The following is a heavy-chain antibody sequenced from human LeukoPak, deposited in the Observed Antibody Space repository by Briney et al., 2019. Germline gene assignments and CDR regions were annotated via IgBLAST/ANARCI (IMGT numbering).Heavy chain of an antibody. CDR3: AKDRTYYDILTGPTFDP. Sequence: GGSLRLSCAASGFTFSSYSMNWVRQAPGKGLEWVAVIWYDGSNKYYADSVKGRFTISRDNSKNTLYLQMNSLRAEDTAVYYCAKDRTYYDILTGPTFDPWGQGTLVTVSS. CDR2: IWYDGSNK. D-gene: IGHD3-9*01. CDR1: GFTFSSYS. V-gene: IGHV3-33*06. J-gene: IGHJ5*02.